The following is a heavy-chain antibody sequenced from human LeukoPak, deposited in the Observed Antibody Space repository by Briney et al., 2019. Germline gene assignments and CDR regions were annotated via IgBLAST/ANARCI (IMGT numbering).Heavy chain of an antibody. CDR2: IKKDGSEK. CDR3: ARALYSSSWFGFDY. CDR1: GFTFSSYW. D-gene: IGHD6-13*01. Sequence: GGSLRLSCAASGFTFSSYWMSWVRQAPGKGLEWVANIKKDGSEKYYVDSVKGRFTISRDNAKNSLYLQMNSLRAEDTAVYYCARALYSSSWFGFDYWGQGTLVTVSS. V-gene: IGHV3-7*01. J-gene: IGHJ4*02.